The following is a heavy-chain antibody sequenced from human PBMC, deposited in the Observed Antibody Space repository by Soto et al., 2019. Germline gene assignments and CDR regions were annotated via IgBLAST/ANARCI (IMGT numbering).Heavy chain of an antibody. J-gene: IGHJ4*02. Sequence: GGSLRLSCAASGFTFSSYWMHWVRQTPGKGLVCVARINSDGSATTYADSVKGRFTISRDSAKNTVYLQMNSLRAEDTAVYFCARGTEGSWVWWLTHWGQGTPVTVSS. CDR1: GFTFSSYW. CDR2: INSDGSAT. CDR3: ARGTEGSWVWWLTH. D-gene: IGHD5-12*01. V-gene: IGHV3-74*01.